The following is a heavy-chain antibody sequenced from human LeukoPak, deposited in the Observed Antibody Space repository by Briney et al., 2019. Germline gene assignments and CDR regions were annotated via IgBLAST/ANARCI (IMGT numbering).Heavy chain of an antibody. V-gene: IGHV4-38-2*02. Sequence: SETLSLTCTVSGYSISSGYYWGWIRQPPGKGLGWIGSIYHSGSTYYNPSLKSRVTISVDTSKNQFSLKLSSVTAADTAVYYCARGQKTYYYDSSGYYSRDYWGQGTLVTVSS. CDR3: ARGQKTYYYDSSGYYSRDY. J-gene: IGHJ4*02. CDR2: IYHSGST. CDR1: GYSISSGYY. D-gene: IGHD3-22*01.